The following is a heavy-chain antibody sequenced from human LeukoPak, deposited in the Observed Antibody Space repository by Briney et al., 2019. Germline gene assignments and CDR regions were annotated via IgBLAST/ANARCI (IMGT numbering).Heavy chain of an antibody. CDR2: TIPIFGTA. CDR3: AREGAYSSSDYYMDV. CDR1: GGTFSSYA. Sequence: SVTVSCKASGGTFSSYAISWVRQAPGQGLEWMGGTIPIFGTANYAQKLQGRVTITTNESTSTAYVELSSLRSEDTAVYYCAREGAYSSSDYYMDVWGKGTTVTVSS. D-gene: IGHD6-6*01. J-gene: IGHJ6*03. V-gene: IGHV1-69*05.